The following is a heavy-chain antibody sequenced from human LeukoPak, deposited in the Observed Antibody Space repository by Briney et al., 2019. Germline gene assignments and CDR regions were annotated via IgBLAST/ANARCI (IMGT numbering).Heavy chain of an antibody. D-gene: IGHD5-18*01. Sequence: SETLSLTCAVYGGSFSGYYWSWIRQPPGKGLEWIGEINHSGSTNYNPSLKSRVTISVDTSKNQFSLKLSSVTAADTAVYYCARGRGRTPLWLVSTPLYFDYWGQGTLITVSS. CDR2: INHSGST. V-gene: IGHV4-34*01. J-gene: IGHJ4*02. CDR1: GGSFSGYY. CDR3: ARGRGRTPLWLVSTPLYFDY.